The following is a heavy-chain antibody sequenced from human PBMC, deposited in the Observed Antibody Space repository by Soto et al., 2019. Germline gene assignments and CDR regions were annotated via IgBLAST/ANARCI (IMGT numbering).Heavy chain of an antibody. CDR3: ARNGTYSSSLSQYSGMDV. V-gene: IGHV1-69*01. CDR1: GGTFDNFI. D-gene: IGHD1-26*01. CDR2: IVPMLGTP. Sequence: QVQLVQSGAEVKEPGSSVRVSCEASGGTFDNFIMNWVRQTPGQGLEWMGGIVPMLGTPTYAEKFKGRVTISATGSTSTMYMEVTSLRSEDTAIYYCARNGTYSSSLSQYSGMDVWGQGTTVTVS. J-gene: IGHJ6*02.